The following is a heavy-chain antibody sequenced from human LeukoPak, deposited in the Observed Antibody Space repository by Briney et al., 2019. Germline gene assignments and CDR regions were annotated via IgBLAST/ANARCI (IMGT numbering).Heavy chain of an antibody. J-gene: IGHJ3*02. CDR3: ARDRRNGYSGSYYLAFDI. D-gene: IGHD1-26*01. Sequence: GGSLRLSCAPSGFTFSDYWMTWVRQVPGKGLEWVANINRGGNEVHYADSVKGRFTISRDNSKNTLYLQMNSLRAEDTAVYYCARDRRNGYSGSYYLAFDIWGQGTMVTVSS. CDR2: INRGGNEV. V-gene: IGHV3-7*03. CDR1: GFTFSDYW.